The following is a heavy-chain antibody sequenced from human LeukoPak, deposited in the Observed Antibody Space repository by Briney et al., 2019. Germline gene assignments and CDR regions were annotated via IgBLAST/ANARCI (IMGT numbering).Heavy chain of an antibody. J-gene: IGHJ4*02. V-gene: IGHV4-59*01. Sequence: PSETLSLTCTVSGGSISSYYWSWIRQPPGKGLEWIGYIYYSGSTNYNPSLKSRVTISVDTSKNQFSLKLSSVTAADTAVYYCARVGFCSSTGCYPLDYWGQGTLVTVSS. CDR2: IYYSGST. D-gene: IGHD2-2*01. CDR1: GGSISSYY. CDR3: ARVGFCSSTGCYPLDY.